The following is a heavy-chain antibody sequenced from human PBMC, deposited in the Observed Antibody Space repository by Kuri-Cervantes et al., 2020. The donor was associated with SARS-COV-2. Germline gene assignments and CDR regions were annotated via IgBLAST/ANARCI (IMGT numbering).Heavy chain of an antibody. CDR1: GFTFSSYA. CDR2: TSSNGGST. CDR3: ARDRYYYMDV. V-gene: IGHV3-64*01. J-gene: IGHJ6*03. Sequence: GGSLRLSCAASGFTFSSYAMHWVRQAPGKGLEYVSATSSNGGSTYYANSVKGRFTISRGNSKNTLYLQMGSLRAEDMAVYYCARDRYYYMDVWGKGTTVTVSS.